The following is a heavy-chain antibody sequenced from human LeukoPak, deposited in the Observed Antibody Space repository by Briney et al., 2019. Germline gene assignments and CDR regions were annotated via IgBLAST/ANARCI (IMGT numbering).Heavy chain of an antibody. CDR1: GGTFSGYY. D-gene: IGHD3-10*01. CDR3: ARGRPYKWFEDLFRTYNWFDP. CDR2: INHSGST. J-gene: IGHJ5*02. V-gene: IGHV4-34*01. Sequence: SGTLSLTCAVYGGTFSGYYWSWIRQPPGKGLEWIGEINHSGSTNYNPSLKSRVTISVDTSKNQFSLKLSSVTAADTAVYYCARGRPYKWFEDLFRTYNWFDPWGQGTLVTVSS.